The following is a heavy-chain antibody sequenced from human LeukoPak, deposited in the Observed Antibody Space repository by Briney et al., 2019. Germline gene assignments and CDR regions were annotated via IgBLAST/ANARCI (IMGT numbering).Heavy chain of an antibody. J-gene: IGHJ4*02. CDR3: ARVASSGYFDFDY. CDR1: GGSISSYY. D-gene: IGHD3-22*01. V-gene: IGHV4-59*01. CDR2: ICYSGST. Sequence: SETLSLTCTVSGGSISSYYWSWIRQPPGKGLEWIGYICYSGSTNYNPSLKSRVTISVDTSKNQFSLKLSSVTAADTAVYYCARVASSGYFDFDYWGQGTLVTVSS.